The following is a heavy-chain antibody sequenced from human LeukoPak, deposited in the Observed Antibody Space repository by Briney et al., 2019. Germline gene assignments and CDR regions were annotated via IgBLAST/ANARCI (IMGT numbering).Heavy chain of an antibody. V-gene: IGHV1-69*05. CDR2: IIPIFGTA. CDR3: ARSPTYYYDSSGSLGAFDI. J-gene: IGHJ3*02. Sequence: SVKVSCKASGGTFSSYAISWVRQAPGQGLEWMGGIIPIFGTANYAQKFQGRVTITTDESTSTAYMELSSLRSEDTAVYYSARSPTYYYDSSGSLGAFDIWGQGTMVTVSS. CDR1: GGTFSSYA. D-gene: IGHD3-22*01.